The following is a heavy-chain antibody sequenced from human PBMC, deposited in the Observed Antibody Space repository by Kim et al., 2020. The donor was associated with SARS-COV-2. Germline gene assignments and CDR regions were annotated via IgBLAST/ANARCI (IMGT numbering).Heavy chain of an antibody. CDR3: ARVGSSSWYFDY. D-gene: IGHD6-13*01. Sequence: KYDVDSVKGRFTSSRDNAKNSLYLQMNSLRAEDTAVYYCARVGSSSWYFDYWGQGTLVTVSS. CDR2: K. V-gene: IGHV3-7*01. J-gene: IGHJ4*02.